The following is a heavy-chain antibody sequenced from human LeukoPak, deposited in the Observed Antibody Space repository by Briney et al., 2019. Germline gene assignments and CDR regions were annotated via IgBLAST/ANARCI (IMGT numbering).Heavy chain of an antibody. Sequence: GGSLRLSGAASGFTFNNYAMNWVRQAPGKGLEWVSHISPSGDSTYYADSVKGRFTISRDSSKNTLSLQMNSLRAEDTAVYYCSTGSSGGXXGQGTLVTVSS. D-gene: IGHD6-13*01. CDR2: ISPSGDST. CDR3: STGSSGGX. V-gene: IGHV3-23*01. CDR1: GFTFNNYA. J-gene: IGHJ4*02.